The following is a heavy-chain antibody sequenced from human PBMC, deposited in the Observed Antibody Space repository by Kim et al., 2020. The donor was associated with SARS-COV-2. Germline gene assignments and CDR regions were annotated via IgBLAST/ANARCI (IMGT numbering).Heavy chain of an antibody. D-gene: IGHD3-16*01. CDR3: ASLRGYGMDV. V-gene: IGHV3-53*01. J-gene: IGHJ6*02. CDR2: GST. Sequence: GSTNYAESLKGRFTISRDKSRNPLYLQLNSLSAEDTAVFYCASLRGYGMDVWGQGTTVTVSS.